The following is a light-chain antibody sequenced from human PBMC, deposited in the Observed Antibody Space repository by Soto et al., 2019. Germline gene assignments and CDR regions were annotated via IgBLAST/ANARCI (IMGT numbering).Light chain of an antibody. CDR1: SSNIGSNT. V-gene: IGLV1-44*01. CDR2: SNN. Sequence: QSVLTQPPSASGTPGQRVTISCSGSSSNIGSNTVNWYQQLRGTAPKLLIYSNNQRSSGVPDRFSGSKSGTSASLAISGLQSEDEADYYCAAWDDSLNAWVFGGGTKLTVL. CDR3: AAWDDSLNAWV. J-gene: IGLJ3*02.